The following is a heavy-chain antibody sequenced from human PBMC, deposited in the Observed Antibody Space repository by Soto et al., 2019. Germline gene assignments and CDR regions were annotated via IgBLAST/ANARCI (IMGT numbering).Heavy chain of an antibody. V-gene: IGHV3-23*01. CDR3: ARGVLSHFDI. CDR2: ISGSGSNT. Sequence: PGGSLRLSCVTSGFSFSPYAMSWVRQAPGKGLEWVSGISGSGSNTYYADSVKGRFTISRDNSRNTMFLQMKSLRDEDAGIYFCARGVLSHFDIWGQGTLVTVSS. CDR1: GFSFSPYA. J-gene: IGHJ4*02. D-gene: IGHD2-8*02.